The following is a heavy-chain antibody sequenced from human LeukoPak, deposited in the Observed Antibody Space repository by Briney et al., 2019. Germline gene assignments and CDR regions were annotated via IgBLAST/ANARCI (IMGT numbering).Heavy chain of an antibody. J-gene: IGHJ3*02. CDR2: IYHSGST. CDR3: ARDGGGSYVPTDAFDI. V-gene: IGHV4-38-2*02. Sequence: KPSETLSLTCAVSGYSISSGYYWGWIRQPPGKGLEWIGSIYHSGSTYYNPSLKSRVTISVDTSKNQFSLKLSSVTAADTAVYYCARDGGGSYVPTDAFDIWGQGTMVTVSS. CDR1: GYSISSGYY. D-gene: IGHD1-26*01.